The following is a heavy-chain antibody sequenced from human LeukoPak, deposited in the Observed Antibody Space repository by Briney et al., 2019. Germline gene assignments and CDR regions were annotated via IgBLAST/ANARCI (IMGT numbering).Heavy chain of an antibody. J-gene: IGHJ4*02. CDR3: ARDRWDSSGYWGYDY. CDR2: IYYSGST. D-gene: IGHD3-22*01. V-gene: IGHV4-59*01. Sequence: SETLSLTCAVSGGSISSYYWSWIRQPPGKGLEWIGYIYYSGSTNYNPSLKSRVTISVDTSKNQFSLKLSSVTAADTAVYYCARDRWDSSGYWGYDYWGQGTLVTVSS. CDR1: GGSISSYY.